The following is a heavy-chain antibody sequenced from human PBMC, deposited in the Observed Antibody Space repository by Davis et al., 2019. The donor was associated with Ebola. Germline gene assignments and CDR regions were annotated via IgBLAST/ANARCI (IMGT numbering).Heavy chain of an antibody. Sequence: SVKVSCKASGHTFTSYGISWVRQAPGQGLEWMGGIIPIFGTAKYAQKFQGRVTITADESTSTAYMELRSLRSEDTAVYYCAREVQLSSHGMDVWGKGTTVTVSS. CDR2: IIPIFGTA. V-gene: IGHV1-69*13. CDR1: GHTFTSYG. J-gene: IGHJ6*04. CDR3: AREVQLSSHGMDV. D-gene: IGHD2-2*01.